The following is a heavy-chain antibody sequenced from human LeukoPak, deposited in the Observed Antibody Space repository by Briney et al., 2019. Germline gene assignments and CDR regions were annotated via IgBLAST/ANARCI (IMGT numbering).Heavy chain of an antibody. V-gene: IGHV4-39*01. CDR3: ARQVCSSISCYVDY. J-gene: IGHJ4*02. CDR2: IYHSGST. D-gene: IGHD2-2*01. CDR1: RGSISSSSYY. Sequence: SETLSLTCTVSRGSISSSSYYWAWIRQPPGKGLEWIGMIYHSGSTYYNPSLKSRVTISVDTSKNQFSLKLSSVTATDTAVYYCARQVCSSISCYVDYWGQRTLVTVSS.